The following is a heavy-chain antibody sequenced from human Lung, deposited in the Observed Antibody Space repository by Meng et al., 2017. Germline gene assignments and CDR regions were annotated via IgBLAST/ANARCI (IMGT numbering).Heavy chain of an antibody. D-gene: IGHD6-6*01. J-gene: IGHJ4*02. CDR3: VRRIEYSSSSGY. CDR1: GFTFSSYA. V-gene: IGHV3-23*04. CDR2: ISGSGGST. Sequence: EVQLVESGGGWVQPGGSPRLPCVASGFTFSSYAMTWVRQAPGKGLEWVSSISGSGGSTYYADSVRGRFTISRDNSKNTVYLQMNSLRAEDTAIYYCVRRIEYSSSSGYWGQGTLVTVSS.